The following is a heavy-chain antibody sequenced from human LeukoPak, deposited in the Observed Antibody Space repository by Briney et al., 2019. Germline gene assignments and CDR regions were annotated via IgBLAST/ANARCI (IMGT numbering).Heavy chain of an antibody. Sequence: WASVKVSCKASGYTFTSYDINWVRQATGQGLEWMGWMNPNSGNTGYAQKFQGRVTITRNTSISTAYMELSSLRSEDTAVYYCARGRQKQSGLYYYYYMDVWGKGTTVTVSS. CDR3: ARGRQKQSGLYYYYYMDV. J-gene: IGHJ6*03. D-gene: IGHD3-10*01. CDR2: MNPNSGNT. CDR1: GYTFTSYD. V-gene: IGHV1-8*03.